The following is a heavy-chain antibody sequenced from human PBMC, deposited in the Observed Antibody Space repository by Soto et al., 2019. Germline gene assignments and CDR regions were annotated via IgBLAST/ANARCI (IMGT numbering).Heavy chain of an antibody. CDR1: GYTFTSYG. V-gene: IGHV1-18*01. CDR2: ISAYNGNT. CDR3: ARDPLAFYCSSTSCFAALFDY. J-gene: IGHJ4*02. Sequence: QVQLVQSGAEVKKPGASVKVSCKASGYTFTSYGISWVRQAPGQGLEWMGWISAYNGNTNYAQKLQGGVTMTTDTSTRTAYMELRSLRSDDTAVYYCARDPLAFYCSSTSCFAALFDYWGQGTLVTVSS. D-gene: IGHD2-2*01.